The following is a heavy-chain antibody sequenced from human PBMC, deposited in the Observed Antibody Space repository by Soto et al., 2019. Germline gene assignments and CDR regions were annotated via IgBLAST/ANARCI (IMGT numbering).Heavy chain of an antibody. D-gene: IGHD6-13*01. Sequence: QVQLQQWGAGLLKPSETLSLTCAVYGGSFSGYYWSWIRQPPGKGLEWIGEINHSGSTNYNPSLTSRVTISVDTSKNQFSRKRSSVTAADTAVYYCARVQLPAAAGTGGWFDPWGQGTLVTVSS. CDR1: GGSFSGYY. CDR2: INHSGST. V-gene: IGHV4-34*01. J-gene: IGHJ5*02. CDR3: ARVQLPAAAGTGGWFDP.